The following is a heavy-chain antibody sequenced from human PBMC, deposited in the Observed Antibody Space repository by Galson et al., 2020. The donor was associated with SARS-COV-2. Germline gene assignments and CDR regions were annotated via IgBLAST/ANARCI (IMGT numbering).Heavy chain of an antibody. Sequence: SETLSLTCAVYGGSFSGYYWSWIRQPPGKGLEWIGEINHSGRTNYNPSLKSRVTISVDTSKNQFSLKLSSVTAADTAVYYCARGGVAAAGLGDYYYYGMDVWGQGTTVTVSS. D-gene: IGHD6-13*01. J-gene: IGHJ6*02. CDR1: GGSFSGYY. CDR2: INHSGRT. CDR3: ARGGVAAAGLGDYYYYGMDV. V-gene: IGHV4-34*01.